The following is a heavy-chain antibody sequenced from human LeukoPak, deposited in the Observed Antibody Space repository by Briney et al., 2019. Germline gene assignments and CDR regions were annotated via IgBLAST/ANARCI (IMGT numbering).Heavy chain of an antibody. CDR1: GGSFSGYY. J-gene: IGHJ4*02. CDR3: ASLVYYYDSSGYYHSFDY. Sequence: SETLSLTCAVYGGSFSGYYWSWIRQPPGKGLEWIGEINHSGSTNYNPSLKSRVTISVDTSKNQFSLKLSSATAADTAVYYCASLVYYYDSSGYYHSFDYWGQGTLVTVSS. D-gene: IGHD3-22*01. V-gene: IGHV4-34*01. CDR2: INHSGST.